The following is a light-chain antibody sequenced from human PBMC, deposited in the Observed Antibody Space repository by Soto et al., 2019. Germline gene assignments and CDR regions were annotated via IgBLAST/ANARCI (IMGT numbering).Light chain of an antibody. CDR1: QSVRSH. V-gene: IGKV3-15*01. Sequence: EIVMTQSPATLSVSPGERATLSCRASQSVRSHLAWYQQKPGQAPRLLIYEASIRATGIPARFSGSGSETEFTLTISSLQSEDFAVYYCQQYYKWPPRTFGQGTKVEIK. CDR3: QQYYKWPPRT. J-gene: IGKJ1*01. CDR2: EAS.